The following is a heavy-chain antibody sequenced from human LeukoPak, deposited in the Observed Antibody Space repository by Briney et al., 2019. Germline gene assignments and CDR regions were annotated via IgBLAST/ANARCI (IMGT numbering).Heavy chain of an antibody. CDR1: GFTFSSYW. J-gene: IGHJ4*02. Sequence: GGSLRLSCAASGFTFSSYWMSWVRQAPGKGLEWVANIKQDGSEKYYVDSVKGRFTISRDNAKNSLYLQMNSLRAEDTAVYYCARQRGGNYYYFDYWGQGILVTVSS. CDR3: ARQRGGNYYYFDY. D-gene: IGHD5-24*01. CDR2: IKQDGSEK. V-gene: IGHV3-7*03.